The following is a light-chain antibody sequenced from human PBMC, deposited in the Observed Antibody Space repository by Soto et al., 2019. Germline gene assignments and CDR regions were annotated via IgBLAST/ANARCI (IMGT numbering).Light chain of an antibody. V-gene: IGKV1-9*01. Sequence: IQLTQSPSSLSASVGDRVTITCRASQDISSYLAWYQQRPGKAPKLLIYDASTLPSGVPSRVGGSGSGTDFTLTISSLQPEDFATYYCQQLTSHPYTFGQGTKLEIK. CDR1: QDISSY. CDR2: DAS. J-gene: IGKJ2*01. CDR3: QQLTSHPYT.